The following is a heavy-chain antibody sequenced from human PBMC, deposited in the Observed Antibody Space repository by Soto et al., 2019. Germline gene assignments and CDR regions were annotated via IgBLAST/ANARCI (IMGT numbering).Heavy chain of an antibody. CDR2: ISGSGDST. D-gene: IGHD3-3*01. CDR3: AKDSATFGRFDY. Sequence: QPGGSLRLSCAASGFTFSNYGMSWVRQCPGKGLEWVSTISGSGDSTYYADSVKGRFTISRDNSKNTLYVQMNSLRAEDTAVYYCAKDSATFGRFDYWGQGTLVTVSS. V-gene: IGHV3-23*01. CDR1: GFTFSNYG. J-gene: IGHJ4*02.